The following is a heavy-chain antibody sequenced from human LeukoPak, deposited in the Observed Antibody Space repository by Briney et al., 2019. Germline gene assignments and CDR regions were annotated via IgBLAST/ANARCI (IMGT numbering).Heavy chain of an antibody. CDR1: GFTFSSYS. CDR3: AKILWLDAFDI. CDR2: ISSSSSYI. J-gene: IGHJ3*02. V-gene: IGHV3-21*01. D-gene: IGHD3-10*01. Sequence: GGSLRLSCAASGFTFSSYSMNWVRQAPGKGLEGVSSISSSSSYIYYADSVKGRFTISRDNAKNSLYLQMNSLRAEDTAVYYCAKILWLDAFDIWGQGTMVTVSS.